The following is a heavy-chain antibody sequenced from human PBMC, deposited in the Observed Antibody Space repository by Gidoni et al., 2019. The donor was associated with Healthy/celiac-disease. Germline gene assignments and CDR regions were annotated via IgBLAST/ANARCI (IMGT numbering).Heavy chain of an antibody. CDR2: SSSSSSYT. V-gene: IGHV3-11*05. D-gene: IGHD4-17*01. CDR1: GCTSSDYY. Sequence: QVQLVESGGGLVTPGGSLRLPCAAAGCTSSDYYMSWLRQAPGKGLEWVSYSSSSSSYTNYADSVKGRFTISRDNAKNSLYLQMNSLRAEDTAVYYCASLYGDYEYYGMDVWGQGTTVTVSS. J-gene: IGHJ6*02. CDR3: ASLYGDYEYYGMDV.